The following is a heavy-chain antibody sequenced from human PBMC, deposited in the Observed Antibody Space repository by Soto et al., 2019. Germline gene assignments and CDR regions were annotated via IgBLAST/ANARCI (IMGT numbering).Heavy chain of an antibody. CDR3: AKDAPYYDFWSGYHDY. Sequence: PGGSLRLSCAASGFTFSSYAMSWVRQAPGKGLECVSAISRSVGSTYYADSVKGRFTISRDNSKNTLYLQMNSLRAEDTAVYYCAKDAPYYDFWSGYHDYWGQGTLVTVSS. CDR1: GFTFSSYA. D-gene: IGHD3-3*01. CDR2: ISRSVGST. V-gene: IGHV3-23*01. J-gene: IGHJ4*02.